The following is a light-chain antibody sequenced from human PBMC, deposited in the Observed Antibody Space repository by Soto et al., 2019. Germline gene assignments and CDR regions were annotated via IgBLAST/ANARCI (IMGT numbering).Light chain of an antibody. CDR3: QKYNSAPWT. V-gene: IGKV3-15*01. Sequence: EIVMTQSPATLSVSPGERATLSCRASQSVTSNLAWYQQKPGRAPRLLIYGASTRATGIPARFSGSGSGTEFTLTISNLQSEDFALYYCQKYNSAPWTFGQGTKVEIK. J-gene: IGKJ1*01. CDR1: QSVTSN. CDR2: GAS.